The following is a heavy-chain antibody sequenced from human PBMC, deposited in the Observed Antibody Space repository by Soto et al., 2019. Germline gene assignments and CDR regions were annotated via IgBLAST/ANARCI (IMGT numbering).Heavy chain of an antibody. CDR3: ARQLGQYSSSWYAVDI. V-gene: IGHV5-51*01. Sequence: GESLKISCTGSGYSFADYWITWVRQMPGKGLECMVIISPDDSDTRYSPSFRGQVTISADNSISTAYLQWSSLRASDPAIYYCARQLGQYSSSWYAVDIWGQGXMVTV. D-gene: IGHD6-13*01. CDR2: ISPDDSDT. J-gene: IGHJ3*02. CDR1: GYSFADYW.